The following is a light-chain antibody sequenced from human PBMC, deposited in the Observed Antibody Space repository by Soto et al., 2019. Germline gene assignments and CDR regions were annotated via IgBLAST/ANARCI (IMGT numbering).Light chain of an antibody. CDR2: DVS. V-gene: IGKV3-20*01. CDR3: QQYGTSPRT. Sequence: ENVLTQSPGTLSLSPGERATLSCRASQAVSSTFFAWYQQKPGQSPRLLIYDVSTRAPGIPGRFSGSGSGTDFTLTISRLEPADFAVYYCQQYGTSPRTFGRGTKVEIK. CDR1: QAVSSTF. J-gene: IGKJ1*01.